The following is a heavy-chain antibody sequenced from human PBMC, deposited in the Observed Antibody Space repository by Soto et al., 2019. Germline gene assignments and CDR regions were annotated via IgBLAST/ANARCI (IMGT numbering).Heavy chain of an antibody. CDR2: IYYSGST. V-gene: IGHV4-31*11. CDR3: AVVVPARFDY. D-gene: IGHD2-2*01. J-gene: IGHJ4*02. Sequence: PSETLSLTCAVSGDSISSGGFSWSWIRQHPGKGLEWIGYIYYSGSTYYNPSLKSRVTISVDTSKNQFSLKLSSVTAADTAVYYCAVVVPARFDYWGQGTLVTVSS. CDR1: GDSISSGGFS.